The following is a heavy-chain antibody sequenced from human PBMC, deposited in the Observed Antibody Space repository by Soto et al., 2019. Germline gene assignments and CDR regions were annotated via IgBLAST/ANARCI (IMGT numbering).Heavy chain of an antibody. CDR1: GYTFTSYA. CDR3: ARPKGTSYSSYYYGMDV. J-gene: IGHJ6*02. D-gene: IGHD5-18*01. V-gene: IGHV1-3*01. Sequence: ASVKVSCKASGYTFTSYAMHWVRQAPGQRLEWMGWINAGNGNTGYAQKFQGRVTMTRNTSISTAYMELRSLRSDDMAVYYCARPKGTSYSSYYYGMDVWGQGTTVTVSS. CDR2: INAGNGNT.